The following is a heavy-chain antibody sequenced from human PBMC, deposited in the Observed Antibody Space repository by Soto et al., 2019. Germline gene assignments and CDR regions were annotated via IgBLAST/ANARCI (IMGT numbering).Heavy chain of an antibody. Sequence: GGSLRLSCAASGFIFRNFGMHWVRRAPGKGLEWVAVISGDGNDKYYPDSMKGRFTISRDNLNNTLYLRLNSLRPEDTAVYHCVQGASTAHQPLDSWGQGVLVTVSS. CDR2: ISGDGNDK. CDR3: VQGASTAHQPLDS. CDR1: GFIFRNFG. J-gene: IGHJ4*02. V-gene: IGHV3-30*03. D-gene: IGHD1-26*01.